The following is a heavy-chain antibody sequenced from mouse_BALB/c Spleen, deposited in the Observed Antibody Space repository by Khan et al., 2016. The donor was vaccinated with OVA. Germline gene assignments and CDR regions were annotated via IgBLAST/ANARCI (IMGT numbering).Heavy chain of an antibody. CDR1: GYTFTDYW. J-gene: IGHJ3*01. CDR3: ALKYPFAY. Sequence: QVQLKESGAELVMPGASVKMSCKASGYTFTDYWIHWVNQRPGQGLEWIGAIDTSDSYTSYNQKFKGKATLTVDESSSTAYMQLSSLPSEDSAVXYCALKYPFAYWGQGTLVTVSA. V-gene: IGHV1-69*01. CDR2: IDTSDSYT.